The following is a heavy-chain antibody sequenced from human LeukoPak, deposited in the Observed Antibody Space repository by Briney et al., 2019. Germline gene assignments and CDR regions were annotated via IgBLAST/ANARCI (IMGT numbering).Heavy chain of an antibody. Sequence: GGSLRLSCPASGFTFSSYAMSGVRQAPGKGLDGVSAISGSGGRTCYADSVKGRFTISRDNSKNTLYLQMNSLRAEDTAVYYCAKDKSYYYDSGSYGLDYWGQGSLVTVS. V-gene: IGHV3-23*01. D-gene: IGHD3-10*01. CDR2: ISGSGGRT. CDR1: GFTFSSYA. CDR3: AKDKSYYYDSGSYGLDY. J-gene: IGHJ4*02.